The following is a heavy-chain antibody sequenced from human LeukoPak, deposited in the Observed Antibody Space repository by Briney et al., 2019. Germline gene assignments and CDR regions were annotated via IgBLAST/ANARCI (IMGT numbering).Heavy chain of an antibody. CDR1: GYTFTNYD. Sequence: ASVKVSCKTSGYTFTNYDINWVRQTPGQGLEWMGWMNPNSGNTGYAQKLQGRVTMTRNTSIMTAYMELHSLTFEDTAVYYCARRDCDGGGCFEFLSLAFDSWGQGSLVTVSS. CDR3: ARRDCDGGGCFEFLSLAFDS. J-gene: IGHJ4*02. CDR2: MNPNSGNT. D-gene: IGHD2-15*01. V-gene: IGHV1-8*01.